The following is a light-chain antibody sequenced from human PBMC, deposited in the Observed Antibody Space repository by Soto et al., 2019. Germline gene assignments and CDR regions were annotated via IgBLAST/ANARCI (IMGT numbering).Light chain of an antibody. Sequence: EIGLTQSPCTLSLSPGERATLSCRASQSVSKNFLAWYQQKPGQATRLLISGASNRPTGIPDRFSGSGSGTDFSLTIHRLEPEDLAVYYCQQYGNSPPTFCGGIYVAIK. CDR1: QSVSKNF. V-gene: IGKV3-20*01. CDR2: GAS. J-gene: IGKJ4*01. CDR3: QQYGNSPPT.